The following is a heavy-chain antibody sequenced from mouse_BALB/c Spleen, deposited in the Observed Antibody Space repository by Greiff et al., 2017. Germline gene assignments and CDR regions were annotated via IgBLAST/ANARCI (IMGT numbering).Heavy chain of an antibody. CDR3: ARVVRGAWFAY. D-gene: IGHD1-1*02. CDR1: GYTFTSYT. V-gene: IGHV1-4*01. CDR2: INPSSGYT. Sequence: QVQLQQSGAELARPGASVKMSCKASGYTFTSYTMHWVKQRPGQGLELIGYINPSSGYTNYNQKFKDKATLTADKSSSTAYMQLSSLTSEDSAVYYCARVVRGAWFAYWGQGTLVTVSA. J-gene: IGHJ3*01.